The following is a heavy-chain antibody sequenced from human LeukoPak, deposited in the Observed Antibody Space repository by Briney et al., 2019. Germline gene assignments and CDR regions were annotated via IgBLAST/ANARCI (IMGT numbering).Heavy chain of an antibody. CDR2: IYTSGST. CDR3: ARVGRTGSGSYYSYFDY. D-gene: IGHD3-10*01. J-gene: IGHJ4*02. CDR1: GGSISSYD. V-gene: IGHV4-4*07. Sequence: ASETLSLTCTVSGGSISSYDGSWLRQPAGKGLEWIGRIYTSGSTNYNPSLKSRVTMSVDTSKNQFSLKLSSVTAADTAVYYCARVGRTGSGSYYSYFDYWGQGTLVTVSS.